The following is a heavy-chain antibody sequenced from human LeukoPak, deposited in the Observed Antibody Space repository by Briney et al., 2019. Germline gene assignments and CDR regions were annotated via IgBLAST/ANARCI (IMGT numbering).Heavy chain of an antibody. Sequence: PSETLSLTCTVSGGSISSYYWSWIRQPAGKGLEWIGRIYTSGSTNYNPSLKSRVTMSVDTSKNQFSLKLSSVTAADTAVYYCARDTDGYNAIRGENWFDPWGQGTLVTVSS. V-gene: IGHV4-4*07. CDR3: ARDTDGYNAIRGENWFDP. D-gene: IGHD5-24*01. CDR2: IYTSGST. J-gene: IGHJ5*02. CDR1: GGSISSYY.